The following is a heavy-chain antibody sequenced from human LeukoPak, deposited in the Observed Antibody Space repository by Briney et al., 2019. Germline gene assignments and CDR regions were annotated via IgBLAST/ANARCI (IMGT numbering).Heavy chain of an antibody. D-gene: IGHD1-14*01. CDR3: ARHTELGGDFDY. J-gene: IGHJ4*02. Sequence: PSETLSLTCTVSGGSISSYYWSWIRQPPGKGLEWIGYTYYSGSTNSNPSLKSRVTISADTSKNQVSLKLSSVTAADTAVYYCARHTELGGDFDYWGQGTLVTVSS. V-gene: IGHV4-59*08. CDR2: TYYSGST. CDR1: GGSISSYY.